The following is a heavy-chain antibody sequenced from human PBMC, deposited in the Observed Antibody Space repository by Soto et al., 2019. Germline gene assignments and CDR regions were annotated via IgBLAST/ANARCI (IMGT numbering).Heavy chain of an antibody. CDR1: GFTVSSNY. CDR3: AVRPQYCSGGSCYSGYYYYGMDV. Sequence: GGSLRLSCAASGFTVSSNYMSWVRQAPGKGLEWVSVIYSGGSTYYADSVKGRFTISRDNSKNTLYLQMNSLRAEDTAVYYCAVRPQYCSGGSCYSGYYYYGMDVWGQGTTFTVSS. V-gene: IGHV3-53*01. J-gene: IGHJ6*02. D-gene: IGHD2-15*01. CDR2: IYSGGST.